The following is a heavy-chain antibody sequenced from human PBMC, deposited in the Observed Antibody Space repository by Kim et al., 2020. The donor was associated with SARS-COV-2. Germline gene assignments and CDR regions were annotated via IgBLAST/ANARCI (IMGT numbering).Heavy chain of an antibody. V-gene: IGHV4-39*01. D-gene: IGHD3-22*01. CDR1: GGSISSSSYY. J-gene: IGHJ4*02. CDR2: IYYSGST. Sequence: SETLSLTCTVSGGSISSSSYYWGWIRQPPGKGLEWIGSIYYSGSTYYNPSLKSRVTISVDTSKNQFSLKLSSVTAADTAVYYCARQLFYDSSGLLSYSGADYWGQGTLVTVSS. CDR3: ARQLFYDSSGLLSYSGADY.